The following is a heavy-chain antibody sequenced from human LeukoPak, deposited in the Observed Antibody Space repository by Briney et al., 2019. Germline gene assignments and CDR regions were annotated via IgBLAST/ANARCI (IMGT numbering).Heavy chain of an antibody. V-gene: IGHV3-74*01. Sequence: PGWSLRLSFAATGLTISDSWMHGVRQAPGKGLMWVSRLSSDESKKIYHDSVKGRFTISRDNAKNPLYLQMNSLSVEDTGIYYCARDAGWGRPDSWGQGALVTVSS. J-gene: IGHJ4*02. CDR1: GLTISDSW. CDR2: LSSDESKK. D-gene: IGHD3-16*01. CDR3: ARDAGWGRPDS.